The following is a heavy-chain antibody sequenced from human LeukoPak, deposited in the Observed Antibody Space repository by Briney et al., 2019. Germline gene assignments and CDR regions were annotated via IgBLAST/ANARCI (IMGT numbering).Heavy chain of an antibody. Sequence: GGSLRLSCAASGFTFSSYGMHWVRQAPGKGLEWVAFIRYDGSNKYYADSVKGRFTISSDNSKNTLYLQMNSLRAEDTAVYYCAKGLPSSGWYPPPFDYWGQGTLVTVSS. CDR3: AKGLPSSGWYPPPFDY. CDR1: GFTFSSYG. V-gene: IGHV3-30*02. J-gene: IGHJ4*02. D-gene: IGHD6-19*01. CDR2: IRYDGSNK.